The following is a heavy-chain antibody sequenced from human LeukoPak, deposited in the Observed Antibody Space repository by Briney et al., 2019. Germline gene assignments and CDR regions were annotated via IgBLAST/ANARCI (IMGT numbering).Heavy chain of an antibody. CDR3: ARDVGRDGYNFPIFHYYYYYGMDV. CDR1: GGTFSSYA. Sequence: GASVKVSCKASGGTFSSYAISWVRQAPGQGLEWMGWISAYNGNTNYAQKLQGRVTMTTDTSTSTAYMELRSLRSDDTAVYYCARDVGRDGYNFPIFHYYYYYGMDVWGQGTTVTVSS. CDR2: ISAYNGNT. J-gene: IGHJ6*02. V-gene: IGHV1-18*01. D-gene: IGHD5-24*01.